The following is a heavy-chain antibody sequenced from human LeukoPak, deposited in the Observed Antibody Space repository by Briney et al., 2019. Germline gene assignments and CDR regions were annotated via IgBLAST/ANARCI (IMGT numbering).Heavy chain of an antibody. CDR1: GYTFTTYG. CDR3: ARAELEYCSGATCYAAYSFDF. D-gene: IGHD2-2*01. Sequence: ASVKVSYKASGYTFTTYGITWVRQAPGQGLEWMGYISAYNGKTNYAEKLQGRVTMTTDTSTSTASMELRSLRSDDTAVYYCARAELEYCSGATCYAAYSFDFWGQGTLVTVSS. V-gene: IGHV1-18*01. J-gene: IGHJ4*02. CDR2: ISAYNGKT.